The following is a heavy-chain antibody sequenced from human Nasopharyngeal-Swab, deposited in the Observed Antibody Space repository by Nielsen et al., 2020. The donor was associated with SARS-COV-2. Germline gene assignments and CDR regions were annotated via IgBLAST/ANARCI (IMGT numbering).Heavy chain of an antibody. D-gene: IGHD2-8*01. V-gene: IGHV3-74*01. CDR2: ISIDGSST. J-gene: IGHJ4*02. CDR3: AKRDCSNAVCRYYFDY. Sequence: GGSLRLSCAASGFTFSSYWMHWVRQAPGKGLVWVSRISIDGSSTSYADSVKGRFTISRDNAKNTLYLQINSLRAEDTAVYYCAKRDCSNAVCRYYFDYWGQGTLVTVSS. CDR1: GFTFSSYW.